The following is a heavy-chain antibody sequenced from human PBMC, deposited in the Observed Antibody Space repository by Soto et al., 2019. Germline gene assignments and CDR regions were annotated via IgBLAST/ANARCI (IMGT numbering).Heavy chain of an antibody. V-gene: IGHV4-59*01. Sequence: PXXTLSLTCAVSSDSITSYYCMWIRQPPGKGLESIGXLYYGXSANYNNSLKXXVTLSVDXXKNQCSLTMSSMTAADTAVYYCALRSMEVVPEYWGQGTLVTVSS. CDR2: LYYGXSA. CDR1: SDSITSYY. CDR3: ALRSMEVVPEY. D-gene: IGHD3-22*01. J-gene: IGHJ4*02.